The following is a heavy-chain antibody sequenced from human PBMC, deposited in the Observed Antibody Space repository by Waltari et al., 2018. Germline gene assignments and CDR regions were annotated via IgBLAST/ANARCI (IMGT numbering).Heavy chain of an antibody. CDR2: INHSGST. V-gene: IGHV4-34*01. CDR1: GGSFSGYY. D-gene: IGHD3-3*01. Sequence: QVQLQQWGAGLLKPSETLSLTCAVYGGSFSGYYWSWIRQPQGKGLEWIGEINHSGSTNYNPSLKSRVTISVDTSKNQFSLKLSSVTAADTAVYYCARPLNYDFWSGYYSQGAFDIWGQGTMVTVSS. J-gene: IGHJ3*02. CDR3: ARPLNYDFWSGYYSQGAFDI.